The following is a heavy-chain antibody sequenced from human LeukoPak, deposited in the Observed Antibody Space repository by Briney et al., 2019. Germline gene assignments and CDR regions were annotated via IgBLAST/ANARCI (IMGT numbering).Heavy chain of an antibody. D-gene: IGHD3-3*01. CDR2: IYSDSST. CDR3: AKEYYDFWSGYSYPYYFDY. V-gene: IGHV3-53*01. J-gene: IGHJ4*02. Sequence: PGGSLRLSCAASGFTFSTNFMSWVRQAPGKGLEWVALIYSDSSTYYADSVKGRFTISRDNSKNTLYLQMNSLRAEDTAVYYCAKEYYDFWSGYSYPYYFDYWGQGTLVTVSS. CDR1: GFTFSTNF.